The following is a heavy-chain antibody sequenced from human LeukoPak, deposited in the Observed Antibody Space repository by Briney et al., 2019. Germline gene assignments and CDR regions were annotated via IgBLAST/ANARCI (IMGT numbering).Heavy chain of an antibody. CDR1: GFTFRSYG. CDR3: AKDQSENSDGGFDV. D-gene: IGHD2-15*01. CDR2: ISYDGSNK. Sequence: GGSLRLSCAASGFTFRSYGMQWVRQAPGKGLEGVACISYDGSNKYYADSGKGRFTISRDNSRHTLYLQMNGLRAEDTAVYYCAKDQSENSDGGFDVWGQGTMVTVSP. V-gene: IGHV3-30*18. J-gene: IGHJ3*01.